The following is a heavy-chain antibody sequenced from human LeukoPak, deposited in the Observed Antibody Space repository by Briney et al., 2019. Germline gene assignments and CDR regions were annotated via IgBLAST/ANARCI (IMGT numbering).Heavy chain of an antibody. D-gene: IGHD1-14*01. CDR2: IQQDGTEK. CDR3: ARGKVSFDI. CDR1: GFTFRVYW. V-gene: IGHV3-7*01. J-gene: IGHJ3*02. Sequence: GGSLRLSCAASGFTFRVYWMSWVRQAPGKGLEWVANIQQDGTEKYYVDSVKGRFTISRDNAKNSLHLQMNSLRAEDTAVYYCARGKVSFDIWGQGTMVTVSS.